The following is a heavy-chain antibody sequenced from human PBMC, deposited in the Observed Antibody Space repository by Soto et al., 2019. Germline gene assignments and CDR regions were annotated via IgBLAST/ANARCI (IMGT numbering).Heavy chain of an antibody. CDR2: INADYGNT. D-gene: IGHD5-18*01. V-gene: IGHV1-18*01. Sequence: QAQLVQSGAEVRKPGASVKVSCKASGYTFYSHSISWVRQAPGQGLEWMGRINADYGNTQYAQNFRGRVTMTTDTSTTTVYMELTNLRSDDADVYYCARCIQGDYYYGMDVW. J-gene: IGHJ6*01. CDR3: ARCIQGDYYYGMDV. CDR1: GYTFYSHS.